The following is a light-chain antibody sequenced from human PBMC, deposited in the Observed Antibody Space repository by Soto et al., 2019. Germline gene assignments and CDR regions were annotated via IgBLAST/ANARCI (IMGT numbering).Light chain of an antibody. J-gene: IGKJ1*01. Sequence: IVFPQYTAPLSLSAGGSSPLSCRSSQSVGPNLVWYQQKFGQAPRLLIYGVSTRATGVPARFSGSGSGTEFTLTISSLQPEDFAVYYCHQYNNWPSWTFGQGTKVDIK. CDR1: QSVGPN. CDR2: GVS. V-gene: IGKV3-15*01. CDR3: HQYNNWPSWT.